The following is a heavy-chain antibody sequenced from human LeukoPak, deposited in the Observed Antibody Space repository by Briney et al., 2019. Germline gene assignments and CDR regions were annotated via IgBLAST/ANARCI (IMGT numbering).Heavy chain of an antibody. CDR2: ISYDGSDK. Sequence: GGSRSLSCAAPESPFGGFNCNWVRQAPGKGLEWVPFISYDGSDKYYADSVKGRFTISRDNSKNTLYLQMNSLRAEDTAVYYCAKDYGDYEDSGFDYWGQGTLVTVSS. J-gene: IGHJ4*02. V-gene: IGHV3-30*18. D-gene: IGHD4-17*01. CDR3: AKDYGDYEDSGFDY. CDR1: ESPFGGFN.